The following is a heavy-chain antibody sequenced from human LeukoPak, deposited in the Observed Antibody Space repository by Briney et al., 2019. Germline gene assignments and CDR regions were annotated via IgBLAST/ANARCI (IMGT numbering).Heavy chain of an antibody. CDR1: GFTFSTYG. J-gene: IGHJ4*02. CDR2: ISGSGGST. CDR3: AKEGELSATGYYDSSGYHDY. Sequence: PGGSLRLSCAASGFTFSTYGMYWVRQAPGKGLEWVSAISGSGGSTYYADSVKGRFTISRDNSKNTLYLQMNSLRAEDTAVYYCAKEGELSATGYYDSSGYHDYWGQGTLVTVSS. V-gene: IGHV3-23*01. D-gene: IGHD3-22*01.